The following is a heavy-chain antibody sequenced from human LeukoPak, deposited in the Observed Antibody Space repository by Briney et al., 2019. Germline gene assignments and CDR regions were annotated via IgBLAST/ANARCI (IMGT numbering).Heavy chain of an antibody. D-gene: IGHD2-15*01. CDR2: ISGSGGST. V-gene: IGHV3-23*01. CDR1: GFTFGDYA. CDR3: ANGRGGSYYYYGMDV. Sequence: GGSLRLSCTASGFTFGDYAMSWVRQAPGKGLEWVSAISGSGGSTYYADSVKGRFTISRDNSKNTLYLQMNSLRAEDTAVYYCANGRGGSYYYYGMDVWGQGTTVTVSS. J-gene: IGHJ6*02.